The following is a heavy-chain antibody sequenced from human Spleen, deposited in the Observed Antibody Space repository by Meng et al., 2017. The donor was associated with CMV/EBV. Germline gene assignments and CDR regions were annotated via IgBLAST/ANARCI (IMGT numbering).Heavy chain of an antibody. V-gene: IGHV4-39*07. CDR1: GGSISSGDYY. CDR2: MYYSGST. CDR3: ARGVWSWGQFDY. D-gene: IGHD3-16*01. J-gene: IGHJ4*02. Sequence: SETLSLTCTVSGGSISSGDYYWSWIRQPPGKGLEWIGTMYYSGSTKYNPSLKSRAAISVDTSKNQFSLKLSSVTAADTAVYFCARGVWSWGQFDYWGQGRLVTVSS.